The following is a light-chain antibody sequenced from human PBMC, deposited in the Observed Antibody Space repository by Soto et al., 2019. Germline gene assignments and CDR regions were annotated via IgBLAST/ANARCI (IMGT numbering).Light chain of an antibody. CDR3: QQRSNWPLT. V-gene: IGKV3-11*01. J-gene: IGKJ4*01. Sequence: EIVLTQSPATLSLSPGETATLSCRASQSVSSYLAWYQQKPGQAPSLLIYDASNWPTGVSARFSGSGSGTEFTLTISSLEPEDFAVYYCQQRSNWPLTFGGGTKVEIK. CDR1: QSVSSY. CDR2: DAS.